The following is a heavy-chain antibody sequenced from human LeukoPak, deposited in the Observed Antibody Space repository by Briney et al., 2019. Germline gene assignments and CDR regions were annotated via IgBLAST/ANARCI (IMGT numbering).Heavy chain of an antibody. D-gene: IGHD3-10*01. CDR2: INQDGTEK. J-gene: IGHJ5*02. V-gene: IGHV3-7*01. CDR1: GFTFTTYW. Sequence: GGSLRLSCAASGFTFTTYWMTWVRQAPGKGLEWVANINQDGTEKYYVDSVKGRFTISRDNPKNSLYLQMNSLRPEDTAVYYCAKDLIRDLWFGESWGQGTLVTVSS. CDR3: AKDLIRDLWFGES.